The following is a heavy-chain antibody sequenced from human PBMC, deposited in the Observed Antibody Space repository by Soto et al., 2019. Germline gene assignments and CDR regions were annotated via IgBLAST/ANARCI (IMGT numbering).Heavy chain of an antibody. CDR2: ISGYNGKT. CDR1: GYTFTSFG. Sequence: ASVKVSCKTSGYTFTSFGVSWVRQAPGQGLEWMGWISGYNGKTKYAQSLQGRVTMTADTSTSTAYLELRGLRSDDTAVYFCARDKIIDDFGLGTYDYWGQGTTVTVSS. CDR3: ARDKIIDDFGLGTYDY. J-gene: IGHJ4*02. V-gene: IGHV1-18*04. D-gene: IGHD3-10*01.